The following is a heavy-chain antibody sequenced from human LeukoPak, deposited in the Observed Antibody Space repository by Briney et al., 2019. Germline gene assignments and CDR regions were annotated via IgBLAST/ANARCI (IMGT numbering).Heavy chain of an antibody. CDR2: IYYSGST. D-gene: IGHD5-18*01. Sequence: SETLSLTCTVSGGSISSSSYYWGWIRQPPGKGLEWIGRIYYSGSTYYNRSLKRRVTISVYTSKNQFPLKLSSVTAADTAVYYWVGDMGYSNGSKIDYWGQGTLVTVSS. CDR3: VGDMGYSNGSKIDY. CDR1: GGSISSSSYY. J-gene: IGHJ4*02. V-gene: IGHV4-39*01.